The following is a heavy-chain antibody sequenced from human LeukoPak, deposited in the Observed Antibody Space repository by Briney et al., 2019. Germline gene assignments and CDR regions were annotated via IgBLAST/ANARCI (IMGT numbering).Heavy chain of an antibody. Sequence: GGSLRLSCAASGFTFSSYWMSWVRQAPGKGLEWVANIKQDGSEKYYVDSVKGRFTISRDNAKNSLYLQMNSLRAEDTAVYYCARPDCSGGSCYSLYGMDVWGQGTTVTVSS. V-gene: IGHV3-7*01. CDR2: IKQDGSEK. CDR3: ARPDCSGGSCYSLYGMDV. D-gene: IGHD2-15*01. J-gene: IGHJ6*02. CDR1: GFTFSSYW.